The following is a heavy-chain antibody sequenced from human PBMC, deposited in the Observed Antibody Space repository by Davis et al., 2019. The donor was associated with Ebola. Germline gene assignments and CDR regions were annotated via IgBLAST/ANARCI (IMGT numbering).Heavy chain of an antibody. CDR3: ARPYGAAPFDY. CDR2: LYYSGST. Sequence: MPSDTLSLLCTVPGGPISPYYWSWIRQPPGKVREWMGYLYYSGSTKYNLSLKARVAISVDTSKNQFSLKLSSVSAADTAVYYCARPYGAAPFDYWSQGTLVTVSS. CDR1: GGPISPYY. V-gene: IGHV4-59*08. D-gene: IGHD4/OR15-4a*01. J-gene: IGHJ4*02.